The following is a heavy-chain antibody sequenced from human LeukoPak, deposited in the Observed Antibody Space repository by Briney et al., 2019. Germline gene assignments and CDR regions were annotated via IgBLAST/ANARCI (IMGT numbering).Heavy chain of an antibody. CDR1: GGSINSGSYY. V-gene: IGHV4-61*02. J-gene: IGHJ4*02. CDR2: FYISEGT. D-gene: IGHD5-18*01. Sequence: SETLSLTCTVSGGSINSGSYYWNWIRQPAGKGLEWLGRFYISEGTKYNPSLKSRVTISLDMSKNQFSLKLNSVTAADTAVYYCARGGHSYGSFRLYFDYWGQGTLVTVSS. CDR3: ARGGHSYGSFRLYFDY.